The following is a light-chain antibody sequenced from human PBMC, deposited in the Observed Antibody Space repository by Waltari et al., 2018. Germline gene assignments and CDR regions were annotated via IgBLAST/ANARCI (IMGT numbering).Light chain of an antibody. J-gene: IGKJ4*01. V-gene: IGKV3-20*01. CDR2: SAS. CDR3: QQYGSSHTLT. CDR1: QTITNKY. Sequence: EIVLTQSPGTLSLSPGERATLSCRASQTITNKYLAWYQQKPGQAPRLLIFSASSRATGIPDRFSGGVSGTDFTLIISSLDPEDFAVYYCQQYGSSHTLTFGGGTKVDIK.